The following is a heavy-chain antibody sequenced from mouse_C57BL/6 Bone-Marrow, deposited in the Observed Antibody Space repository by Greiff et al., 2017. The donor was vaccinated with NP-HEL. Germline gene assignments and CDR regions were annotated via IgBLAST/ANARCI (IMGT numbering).Heavy chain of an antibody. J-gene: IGHJ4*01. Sequence: VKLVESGAELVRPGTSVKLSCKASGYTFTSYWMHWVKQRPGQGLEWIGVIDPSDSYTNYNQKFKGKATLTVDTSSSTAYMQLSSLTSEDSAVYYCARGGTVALMDYWGQGTSVTVSS. CDR3: ARGGTVALMDY. D-gene: IGHD2-14*01. CDR1: GYTFTSYW. CDR2: IDPSDSYT. V-gene: IGHV1-59*01.